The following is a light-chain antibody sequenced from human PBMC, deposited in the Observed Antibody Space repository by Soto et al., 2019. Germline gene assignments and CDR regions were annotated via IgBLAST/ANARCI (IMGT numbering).Light chain of an antibody. V-gene: IGKV1-27*01. CDR1: QGISNY. CDR3: QKDNSAPEA. CDR2: AAS. J-gene: IGKJ3*01. Sequence: DIQMTQSPSSLSASIGDRVTITCRASQGISNYLAWHQQKPGKAPKVLIYAASTLHAGVPSRFSGRGSGTDFTLTISSLQPEDVATYYCQKDNSAPEAFGPGTKVDIK.